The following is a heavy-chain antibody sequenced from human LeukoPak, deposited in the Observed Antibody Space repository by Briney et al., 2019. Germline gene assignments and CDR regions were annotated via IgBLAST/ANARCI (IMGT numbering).Heavy chain of an antibody. CDR1: GFTFSSYS. Sequence: QPGGSLRLSCAASGFTFSSYSMNWVRQAPGKGLEWVSYISSSSSTIYYADSVKGRFTISRDNAKNSLYLQTNSLRAEDTAVYYCARDFSLGLVIPPFDYWGQGTLVTVSS. J-gene: IGHJ4*02. CDR2: ISSSSSTI. V-gene: IGHV3-48*04. CDR3: ARDFSLGLVIPPFDY. D-gene: IGHD3/OR15-3a*01.